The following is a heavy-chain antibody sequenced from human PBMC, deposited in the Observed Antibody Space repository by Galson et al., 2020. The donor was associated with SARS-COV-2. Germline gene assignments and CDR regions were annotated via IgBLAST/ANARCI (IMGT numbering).Heavy chain of an antibody. CDR2: INSYGNST. J-gene: IGHJ4*02. D-gene: IGHD5-12*01. CDR1: GFSFSDYW. CDR3: TRHNSGDY. V-gene: IGHV3-74*01. Sequence: GGSLRLSCAASGFSFSDYWMHWVRQAPGKGLVWVSRINSYGNSTNYADSVRGRFTVSRDNAKNVLYLQMNSLRAEDTAVYYCTRHNSGDYWGQGTLVTVSP.